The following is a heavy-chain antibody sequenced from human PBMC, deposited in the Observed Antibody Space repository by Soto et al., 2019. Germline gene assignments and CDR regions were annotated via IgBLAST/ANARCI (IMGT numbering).Heavy chain of an antibody. CDR2: ISGNSASI. Sequence: DVQLVESGGGLVEPGGSLRLSCEASGFIFSAYPMNWVRQAPGKGVEWVSSISGNSASIVYADSVRGRLTISRDNAKSSLFLQMSSRRADDTGVYYCTRGSYGDYYYWGQGTLVTVSS. CDR3: TRGSYGDYYY. CDR1: GFIFSAYP. D-gene: IGHD4-17*01. J-gene: IGHJ4*02. V-gene: IGHV3-21*02.